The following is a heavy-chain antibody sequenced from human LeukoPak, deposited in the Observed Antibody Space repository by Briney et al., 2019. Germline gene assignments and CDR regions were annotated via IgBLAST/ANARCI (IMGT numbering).Heavy chain of an antibody. CDR3: AKARYSSSSGSFYFDY. Sequence: GGSLRLFCAASGFTFSSYVMSWVRQAPGKGLEWVSAISGSGGSTYYADSVKGRFTISRDNSKNTLYLQMNSLRAEDTAVYYCAKARYSSSSGSFYFDYWGQGTLVTVSS. J-gene: IGHJ4*02. D-gene: IGHD6-6*01. V-gene: IGHV3-23*01. CDR2: ISGSGGST. CDR1: GFTFSSYV.